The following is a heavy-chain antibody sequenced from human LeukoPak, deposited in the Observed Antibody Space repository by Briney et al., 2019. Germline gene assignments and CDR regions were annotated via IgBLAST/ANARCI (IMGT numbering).Heavy chain of an antibody. V-gene: IGHV3-7*03. CDR2: IKQDGSEK. Sequence: GGSLRLSCAASGFTFSSYWMSWVRQAPGKGLEWVANIKQDGSEKYYVDSVKGRFTISRDNAKNSLYLQMNSLRAEDTAVYYCARDGPQRFESYYDFWSGYPDAFDIWGQGTMVTVSS. CDR3: ARDGPQRFESYYDFWSGYPDAFDI. J-gene: IGHJ3*02. D-gene: IGHD3-3*01. CDR1: GFTFSSYW.